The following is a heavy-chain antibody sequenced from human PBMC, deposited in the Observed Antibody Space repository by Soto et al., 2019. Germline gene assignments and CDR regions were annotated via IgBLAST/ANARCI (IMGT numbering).Heavy chain of an antibody. D-gene: IGHD3-22*01. Sequence: QVHLVHSGAEVVKPGASVKVSCKASGYTFTGYYIHWVRQAPGQGLEWMGWINPNSGGANIAQKFQGWVTITRDTSLRTAYMELTRLRFNDTAVYYCERDYYDRSAYYGLEIWGQGTKVTVAA. CDR1: GYTFTGYY. CDR3: ERDYYDRSAYYGLEI. J-gene: IGHJ3*01. CDR2: INPNSGGA. V-gene: IGHV1-2*04.